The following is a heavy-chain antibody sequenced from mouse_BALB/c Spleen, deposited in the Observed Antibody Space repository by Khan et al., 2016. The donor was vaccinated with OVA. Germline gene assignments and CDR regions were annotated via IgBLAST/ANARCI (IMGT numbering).Heavy chain of an antibody. D-gene: IGHD2-2*01. CDR3: TRHGYVAWFTY. J-gene: IGHJ3*01. CDR2: IDPFSGDT. CDR1: GYSFTTYY. V-gene: IGHV1S135*01. Sequence: EVQLQQSGPELMKPGASGKISCKASGYSFTTYYIHWVQQSHGKSLEWIGYIDPFSGDTTYNQKFKGMATLTVDKSSSTAYIHLSNLTSEDSAVYYCTRHGYVAWFTYWGQGTLVTVSA.